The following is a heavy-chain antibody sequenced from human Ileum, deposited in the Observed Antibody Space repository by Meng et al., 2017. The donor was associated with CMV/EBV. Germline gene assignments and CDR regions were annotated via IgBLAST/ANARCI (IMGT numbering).Heavy chain of an antibody. D-gene: IGHD2-15*01. CDR2: ISNSGSMI. Sequence: GGSLRLSCAASGFTFSDYYMSWIRQAPGKGLEWAAYISNSGSMISYADSVKGRFTISRDNAKNSLYLQMNSLRAEDTAVYYCARERYCSGGHCYNDFDPWGQGTLVTVSS. J-gene: IGHJ5*02. CDR1: GFTFSDYY. V-gene: IGHV3-11*04. CDR3: ARERYCSGGHCYNDFDP.